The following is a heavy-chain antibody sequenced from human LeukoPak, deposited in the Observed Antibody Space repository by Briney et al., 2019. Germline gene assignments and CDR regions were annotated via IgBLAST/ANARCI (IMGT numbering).Heavy chain of an antibody. CDR3: AKDRKSSSWYIFDY. V-gene: IGHV3-30*04. Sequence: GGSLRLSCAASGFTFSSYAMHWVRQAPGKGLEWVAVISYDGSNKYYADSVKGRFTISRDNSKNTLYLQMNSLRAEDTAVYYCAKDRKSSSWYIFDYWGQGTLVTVSS. D-gene: IGHD6-13*01. J-gene: IGHJ4*02. CDR1: GFTFSSYA. CDR2: ISYDGSNK.